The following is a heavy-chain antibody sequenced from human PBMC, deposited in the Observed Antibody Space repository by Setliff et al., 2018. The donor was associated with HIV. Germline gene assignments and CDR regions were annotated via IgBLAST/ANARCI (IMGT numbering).Heavy chain of an antibody. D-gene: IGHD3-16*01. Sequence: PSETLSLTCTVSGDFISSYYWAWIRQPPGKGLEWIGSVYYGGDTYYNPSLKSRVTISADTSNNQFSLKLNSLTAADTAIYYCARDSRMPMEGTDYWGQGSLVTVSS. CDR2: VYYGGDT. J-gene: IGHJ4*02. V-gene: IGHV4-39*01. CDR1: GDFISSYY. CDR3: ARDSRMPMEGTDY.